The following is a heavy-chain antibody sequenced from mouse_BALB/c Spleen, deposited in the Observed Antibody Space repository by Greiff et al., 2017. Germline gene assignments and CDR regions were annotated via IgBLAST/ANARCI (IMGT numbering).Heavy chain of an antibody. CDR3: ARGRDYYGSSHYFDY. Sequence: EVKVVESGGGLVKPGGSLKLSCAASGFTFSSYAMSWVRQTPEKRLEWVASISSGGSTYYPDSVKGRFTISRDNARNILYLQMSSLRSEDTAMYYCARGRDYYGSSHYFDYWGQGTTLTVSS. CDR2: ISSGGST. J-gene: IGHJ2*01. V-gene: IGHV5-6-5*01. CDR1: GFTFSSYA. D-gene: IGHD1-1*01.